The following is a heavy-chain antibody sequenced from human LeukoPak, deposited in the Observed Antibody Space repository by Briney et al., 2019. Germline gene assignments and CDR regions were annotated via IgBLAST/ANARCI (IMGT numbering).Heavy chain of an antibody. D-gene: IGHD3-3*01. V-gene: IGHV1-24*01. CDR2: CNPEDGET. CDR3: ARDGAQNYDFWSGYYPDAFDI. Sequence: ASVKVSCKVSGYTLTELSMHWVRQAPGKGLEWMGGCNPEDGETIYAQKLQGRVTMTTDTSTSTAYMELRSLRSDDTAVYYCARDGAQNYDFWSGYYPDAFDIWGQGTMVTVSS. CDR1: GYTLTELS. J-gene: IGHJ3*02.